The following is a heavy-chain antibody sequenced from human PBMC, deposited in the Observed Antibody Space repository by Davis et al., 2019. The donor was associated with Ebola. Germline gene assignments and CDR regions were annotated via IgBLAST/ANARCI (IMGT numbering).Heavy chain of an antibody. D-gene: IGHD4-17*01. V-gene: IGHV3-9*01. CDR3: AREMNTAHSY. CDR1: VITFSSYA. Sequence: GGSLRLSCADSVITFSSYAMTWVRQAPGKGLEWVSGISWNSGSIGYADSVKGRFTISRDNAKNAVYLHMNSLRPEDTAVYFCAREMNTAHSYWGQGILVSVSS. CDR2: ISWNSGSI. J-gene: IGHJ4*02.